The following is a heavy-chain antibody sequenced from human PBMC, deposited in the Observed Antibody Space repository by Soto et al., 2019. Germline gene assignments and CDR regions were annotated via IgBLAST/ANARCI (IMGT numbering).Heavy chain of an antibody. V-gene: IGHV1-3*01. CDR1: GYTFRTYG. CDR3: ARGKGMEENYFYYGLDI. CDR2: LNGGTGQT. D-gene: IGHD1-1*01. J-gene: IGHJ6*02. Sequence: QVQVVQSGAEVKKPGASVKVSCKASGYTFRTYGMHWVRQAPGQSLEWMGWLNGGTGQTRYSQRFQDRLIITRDTSASTGYMELSSLRSEDTAMYYCARGKGMEENYFYYGLDIWGQGTTVTVSS.